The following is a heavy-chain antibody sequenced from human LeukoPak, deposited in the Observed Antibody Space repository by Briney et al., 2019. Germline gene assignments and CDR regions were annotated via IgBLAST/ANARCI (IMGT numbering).Heavy chain of an antibody. V-gene: IGHV1-18*01. D-gene: IGHD3-22*01. J-gene: IGHJ4*02. CDR1: GYTFTRSG. CDR3: ARDRGRITMIKYYFDY. Sequence: ASVKLCCTASGYTFTRSGISWVRQAPGQRLEWMGWISAYTGNTNYAQKLQGRVTMTTDTATSTAYMELRSLRSDDTAVYYCARDRGRITMIKYYFDYWGQGTLVTVSS. CDR2: ISAYTGNT.